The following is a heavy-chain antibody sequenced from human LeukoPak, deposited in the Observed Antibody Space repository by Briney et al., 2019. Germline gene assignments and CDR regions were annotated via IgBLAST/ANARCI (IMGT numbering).Heavy chain of an antibody. CDR3: ARDSGRQIRPSQCYYHGMDV. Sequence: SVKVSCKASGYTFTGYYMHWVRQAPGQGLEWMGGIIPIFGTANYAQKFQGRVTIITDESTSTAYMELSSLRSEDTAVYYCARDSGRQIRPSQCYYHGMDVWGQGTTVTVSS. V-gene: IGHV1-69*05. CDR1: GYTFTGYY. J-gene: IGHJ6*02. D-gene: IGHD3-10*01. CDR2: IIPIFGTA.